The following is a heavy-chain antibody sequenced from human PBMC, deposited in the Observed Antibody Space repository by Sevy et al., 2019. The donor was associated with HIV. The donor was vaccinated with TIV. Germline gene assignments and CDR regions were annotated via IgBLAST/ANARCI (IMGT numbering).Heavy chain of an antibody. CDR2: ISAYNGNT. CDR1: GYTFTSYG. Sequence: ASVKVSCKASGYTFTSYGISWVRQAPGQGLEWMGWISAYNGNTNYPQKLQGRVTMTTDTSTSTAYMELRSLRSDVTAVYYCARDGYLGIESYYFDYWGQGTLVTVSS. J-gene: IGHJ4*02. CDR3: ARDGYLGIESYYFDY. D-gene: IGHD7-27*01. V-gene: IGHV1-18*01.